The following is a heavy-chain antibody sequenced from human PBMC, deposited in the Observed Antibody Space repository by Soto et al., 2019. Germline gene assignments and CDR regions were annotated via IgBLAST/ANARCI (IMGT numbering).Heavy chain of an antibody. Sequence: PSETPSLTRTVSGDSINSVDHYWGWIRQPPGKGLEWMGYIYHSGSTHYNPSLNSRLTISIDTSTNRFSLNLTSVTAADTAVYFCARLRWETENNWFDPWGQGALVTVSS. CDR1: GDSINSVDHY. CDR3: ARLRWETENNWFDP. D-gene: IGHD1-26*01. V-gene: IGHV4-30-4*01. CDR2: IYHSGST. J-gene: IGHJ5*02.